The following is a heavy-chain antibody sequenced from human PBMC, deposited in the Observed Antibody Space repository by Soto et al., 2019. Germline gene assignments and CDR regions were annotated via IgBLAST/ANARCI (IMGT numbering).Heavy chain of an antibody. CDR1: GDSVSNGDYS. J-gene: IGHJ6*02. D-gene: IGHD4-17*01. Sequence: KPSQTLSLTCSLSGDSVSNGDYSWSWIRQPPGKGLEWIGYIYYIRCPYYNPSLQSRITISMDTSKNQVSLNLTSVTAADTSVHFCARDPYQDYGDSYCFNALDAWGPGLTVTVSS. CDR3: ARDPYQDYGDSYCFNALDA. V-gene: IGHV4-30-4*01. CDR2: IYYIRCP.